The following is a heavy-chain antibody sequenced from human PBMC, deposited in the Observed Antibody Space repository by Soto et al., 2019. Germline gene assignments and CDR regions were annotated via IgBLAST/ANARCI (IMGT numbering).Heavy chain of an antibody. CDR1: GYTFTSYY. V-gene: IGHV1-46*01. CDR3: AIIAVAGKGFDY. J-gene: IGHJ4*02. Sequence: SVKVSCKASGYTFTSYYMHWVRQAPGQGLEWMGIINPSGGSTSYAQKFQGRVTMTRDTSTSTVYMELSSLRSEDTAVYYCAIIAVAGKGFDYWGQGTLVTVSS. CDR2: INPSGGST. D-gene: IGHD6-19*01.